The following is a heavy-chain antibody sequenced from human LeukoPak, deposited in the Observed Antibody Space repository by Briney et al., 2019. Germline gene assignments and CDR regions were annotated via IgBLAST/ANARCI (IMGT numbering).Heavy chain of an antibody. D-gene: IGHD1-1*01. CDR3: ARGLLERRDYYYYGMDV. V-gene: IGHV4-34*01. J-gene: IGHJ6*04. CDR2: INHSGST. Sequence: PSETLSLTCAVYGGSLSGYYWSWIRQPPGKGLEWIGEINHSGSTNYNPSLKSRVTISVDTSKNQFSLKLSSVTAADTAVYYCARGLLERRDYYYYGMDVWGKGTTVTDSS. CDR1: GGSLSGYY.